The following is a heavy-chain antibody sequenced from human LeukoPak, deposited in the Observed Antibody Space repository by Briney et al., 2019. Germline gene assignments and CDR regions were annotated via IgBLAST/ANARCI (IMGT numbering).Heavy chain of an antibody. D-gene: IGHD3-22*01. CDR2: IYYSGST. CDR1: GGSISSSSYY. Sequence: PSETLSLTCTVSGGSISSSSYYWGWIRQPPGKGLEWIGSIYYSGSTYYNPSLKSRVTISVDTSKNQFSLKLSSVTAADTAVYYCARHELRVYYYDNWGQGTLVTVSS. J-gene: IGHJ4*02. CDR3: ARHELRVYYYDN. V-gene: IGHV4-39*01.